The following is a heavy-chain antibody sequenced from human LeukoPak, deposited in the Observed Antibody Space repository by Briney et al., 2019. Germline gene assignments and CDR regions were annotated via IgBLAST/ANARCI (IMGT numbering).Heavy chain of an antibody. CDR2: ISWNSGSI. D-gene: IGHD6-19*01. J-gene: IGHJ4*02. V-gene: IGHV3-9*01. CDR1: GFTFDDYA. CDR3: AKDQDDSSGWYRSWGFDY. Sequence: GGSLRLSCAASGFTFDDYAMHWVRQAPGKGLEWVSGISWNSGSIGYADSVKGRFTISRDNAKNSLYLQMNSLRAEDTAVYYCAKDQDDSSGWYRSWGFDYWGQGTLVTVSS.